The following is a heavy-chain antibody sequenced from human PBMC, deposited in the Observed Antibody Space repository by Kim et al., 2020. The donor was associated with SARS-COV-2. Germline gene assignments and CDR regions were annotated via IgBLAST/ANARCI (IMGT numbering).Heavy chain of an antibody. CDR3: VSDIGGMRFPDN. Sequence: GGSLRLSCVASGFTSSIYWMNWVRQAPGKGLEWVANIKEDGSEKYYMHTVKGRFTISRDNGKNSVYLQMNSLRAEDTAIYYCVSDIGGMRFPDNWGQGTLVTVSS. CDR2: IKEDGSEK. V-gene: IGHV3-7*03. D-gene: IGHD3-3*01. CDR1: GFTSSIYW. J-gene: IGHJ4*02.